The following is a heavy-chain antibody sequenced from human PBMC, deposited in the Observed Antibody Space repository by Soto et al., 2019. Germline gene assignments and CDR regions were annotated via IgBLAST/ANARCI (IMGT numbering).Heavy chain of an antibody. V-gene: IGHV3-33*01. CDR3: ARDRIGGGYDYRYYFDY. D-gene: IGHD5-12*01. CDR2: IWSDGSNK. J-gene: IGHJ4*02. CDR1: GFTFSSYG. Sequence: QVQLVESGGGVVQPGRSLRLSCAASGFTFSSYGMHWVRQAPGKGLEWVAVIWSDGSNKYYADSVKGRFTISRDNSKNTLYLQMNSLRAEDTAVYYCARDRIGGGYDYRYYFDYWGQGTLVTVSS.